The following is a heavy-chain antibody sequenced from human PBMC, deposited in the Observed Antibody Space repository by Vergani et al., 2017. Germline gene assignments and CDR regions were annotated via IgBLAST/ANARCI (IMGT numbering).Heavy chain of an antibody. Sequence: EVQLVESGGGLVKPGGSLRLSCAASGFSFSSYSMNWVRQAPGKGLAWVASISGSSSYVFYRDSVEGRFTITRDNAKKSVYLQMNSLRAEDTAMYFCARGLWDCTHIRCSPPSYWGQGAQVTVSS. CDR1: GFSFSSYS. V-gene: IGHV3-21*02. CDR2: ISGSSSYV. D-gene: IGHD2-8*01. J-gene: IGHJ4*02. CDR3: ARGLWDCTHIRCSPPSY.